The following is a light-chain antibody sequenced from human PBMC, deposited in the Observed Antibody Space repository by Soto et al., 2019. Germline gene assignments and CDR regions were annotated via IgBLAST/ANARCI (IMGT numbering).Light chain of an antibody. CDR1: RSVSRY. CDR3: QQRSNLIS. J-gene: IGKJ5*01. Sequence: IVFTQSVVTLSMSPEERATLSCRASRSVSRYLAWYQQKPGQAPRLLIYDTSYRAAGIPARFSGSGSATDFTLTISSLEPEDFAVYYSQQRSNLISSGQGTRLQIK. V-gene: IGKV3-11*01. CDR2: DTS.